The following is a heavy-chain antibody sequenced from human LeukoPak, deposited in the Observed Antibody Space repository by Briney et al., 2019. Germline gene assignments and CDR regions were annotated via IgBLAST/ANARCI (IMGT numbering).Heavy chain of an antibody. Sequence: ASVKISCKASGYTFTDYSMHWVQQAPGKGPEWLGRVDPAEGKPTYAEKFQGRLTITADTSTDTAYMELTTVTSKDTAVYYCAREMFGPHIPDAFDIWGQGTMVTVSS. CDR2: VDPAEGKP. CDR1: GYTFTDYS. D-gene: IGHD3-10*02. J-gene: IGHJ3*02. V-gene: IGHV1-69-2*01. CDR3: AREMFGPHIPDAFDI.